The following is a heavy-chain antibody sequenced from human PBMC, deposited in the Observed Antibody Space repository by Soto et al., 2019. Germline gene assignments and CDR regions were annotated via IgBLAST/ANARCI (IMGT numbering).Heavy chain of an antibody. CDR2: ISSSSSYI. CDR1: GFTFSSYS. D-gene: IGHD1-26*01. CDR3: ARDVPTDPGSAY. Sequence: GGSLRLSCAASGFTFSSYSMNWVRQAPGKGLEWVSSISSSSSYIYYADSVKGRFTISRDNAKNSLYLQMNSLRDEDTAVYYCARDVPTDPGSAYWGQGTLVTVS. V-gene: IGHV3-21*01. J-gene: IGHJ4*02.